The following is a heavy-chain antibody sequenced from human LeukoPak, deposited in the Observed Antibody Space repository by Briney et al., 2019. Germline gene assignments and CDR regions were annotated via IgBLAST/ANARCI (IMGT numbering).Heavy chain of an antibody. V-gene: IGHV4-59*08. J-gene: IGHJ4*02. CDR3: ARHTTETGYYFDY. CDR1: GGSISSYH. CDR2: ISYSGST. D-gene: IGHD1-1*01. Sequence: PSETLSLTCTVSGGSISSYHWSWIRQPPGKGLEWIGYISYSGSTNYNPSLKSPVTTSADTSKNQFSLKLCSVTAAESAVYSCARHTTETGYYFDYWGQGALVTVSS.